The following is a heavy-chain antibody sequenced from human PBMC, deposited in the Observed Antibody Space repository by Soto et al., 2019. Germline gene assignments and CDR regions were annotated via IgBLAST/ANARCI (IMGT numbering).Heavy chain of an antibody. V-gene: IGHV5-51*01. CDR2: IYPGDSDT. Sequence: GESLKISCDGSAYSFTIYCVGLVLQMPVKGLERMGIIYPGDSDTVYSPSFQCQVTISPYKSISTAYLQWSSLKTSDTAMYYCARPSTHYHYYGMDVWGQGTTVTVSS. J-gene: IGHJ6*02. CDR3: ARPSTHYHYYGMDV. D-gene: IGHD4-17*01. CDR1: AYSFTIYC.